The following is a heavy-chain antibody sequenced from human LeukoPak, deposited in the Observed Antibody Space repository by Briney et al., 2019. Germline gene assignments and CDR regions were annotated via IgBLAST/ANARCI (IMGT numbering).Heavy chain of an antibody. Sequence: GGSLRLSCAASGFTFSSYSMNWVGQAPGKGLEWVSYISSSSSTIYYADSVKGRFTISRDNAKNSLYLQMNSLRAEDTAVYYSAVSTVPYYFDYWGQGTLVTVSS. CDR1: GFTFSSYS. CDR3: AVSTVPYYFDY. J-gene: IGHJ4*02. V-gene: IGHV3-48*01. CDR2: ISSSSSTI. D-gene: IGHD4-17*01.